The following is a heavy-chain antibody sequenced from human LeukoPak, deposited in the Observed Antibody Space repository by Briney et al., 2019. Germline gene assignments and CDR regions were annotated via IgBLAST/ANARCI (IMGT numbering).Heavy chain of an antibody. CDR3: ARFLEGSYYYYYYYMDV. D-gene: IGHD3-10*01. CDR2: ISAYNGNT. CDR1: GYTFTSYG. V-gene: IGHV1-18*01. Sequence: GASVKVSCKASGYTFTSYGICWVRQAPAQGLEWMGWISAYNGNTNYAQKLQGRVTMTTDTSTSTAYMELRSLRSDDTAVYYCARFLEGSYYYYYYYMDVWGKGTTVTVSS. J-gene: IGHJ6*03.